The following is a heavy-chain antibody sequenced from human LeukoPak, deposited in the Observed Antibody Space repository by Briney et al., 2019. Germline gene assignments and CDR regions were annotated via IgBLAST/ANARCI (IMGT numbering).Heavy chain of an antibody. Sequence: SQTLSLTCTVSGGSISSGGYYWSWIRQPPGKGLEWIGYIYHSGSTYYNPSLKSRVTISVDRSKNQFSLKLSSVTAADTAVYYCARAPVGRYCSGGSCYSARYYFDYWGQGTLVTVSS. J-gene: IGHJ4*02. V-gene: IGHV4-30-2*01. CDR3: ARAPVGRYCSGGSCYSARYYFDY. D-gene: IGHD2-15*01. CDR1: GGSISSGGYY. CDR2: IYHSGST.